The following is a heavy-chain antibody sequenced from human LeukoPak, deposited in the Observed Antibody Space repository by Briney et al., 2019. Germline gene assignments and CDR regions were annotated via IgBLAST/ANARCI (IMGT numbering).Heavy chain of an antibody. D-gene: IGHD6-13*01. Sequence: PGGSLRLSCAASGFTFSSYAMSWVRQAPGKGLEWVSAISGSGDSPYYADSVKGRFTISRDNAKNSLSLQMNTLRVEDTAVYYCARDGPAAGLYLDYWGQGILVTVSS. CDR2: ISGSGDSP. CDR1: GFTFSSYA. CDR3: ARDGPAAGLYLDY. V-gene: IGHV3-23*01. J-gene: IGHJ4*02.